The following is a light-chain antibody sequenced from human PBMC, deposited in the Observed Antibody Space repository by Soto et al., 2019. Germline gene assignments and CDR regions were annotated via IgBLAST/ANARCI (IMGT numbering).Light chain of an antibody. V-gene: IGKV3-20*01. Sequence: ELVMAQSPATLSVSPGERATLSGRASQSVSNNYLAWYKQKPGQAPRLLIYGASNRATGIPDRFSGSGSGTDFTLTIRRLEPEDFAVYYCQQYGSSGTFGQGTKLDIK. CDR3: QQYGSSGT. J-gene: IGKJ1*01. CDR2: GAS. CDR1: QSVSNNY.